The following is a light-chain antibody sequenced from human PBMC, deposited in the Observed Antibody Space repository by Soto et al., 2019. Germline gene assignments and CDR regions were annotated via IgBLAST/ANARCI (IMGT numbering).Light chain of an antibody. Sequence: QSVLTQPASVSGSPGQSITICCTGTSSDVATYNFVSWYHHHPGKTPKLIIYEVSKRPSGVSSRFSGSKSGNTASLTISGLQAEDEADYYSCSYSSSSTRVFGGGTKLTVL. CDR3: CSYSSSSTRV. CDR2: EVS. J-gene: IGLJ3*02. CDR1: SSDVATYNF. V-gene: IGLV2-14*01.